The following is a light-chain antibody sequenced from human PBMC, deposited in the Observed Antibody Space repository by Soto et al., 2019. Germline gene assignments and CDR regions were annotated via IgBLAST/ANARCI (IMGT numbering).Light chain of an antibody. CDR3: QQFNNYPWT. J-gene: IGKJ1*01. CDR2: KAS. CDR1: QSISSW. Sequence: DIQMTQSPSTLSASVGDRVTITCRASQSISSWLAWYQQKPGKAPKLLIYKASSLESGVPSRFSGSGSGTKFTLTFSSLLPDDFATYYCQQFNNYPWTFGQGTKVDIK. V-gene: IGKV1-5*03.